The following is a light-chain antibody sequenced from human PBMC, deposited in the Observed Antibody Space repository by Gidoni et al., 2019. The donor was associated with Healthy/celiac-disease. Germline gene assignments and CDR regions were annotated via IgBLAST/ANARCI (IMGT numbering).Light chain of an antibody. CDR1: SSDVGGYNY. CDR3: SSYTSSSTPYV. Sequence: QSALTQPASVSGSPGQPITISCTGPSSDVGGYNYVSWYQQHPGNAPKLMIYDVSNRPSGVSNRFSGSKSGNTASLTISGLQAEDEADYYCSSYTSSSTPYVFGTGTKVTVL. CDR2: DVS. J-gene: IGLJ1*01. V-gene: IGLV2-14*01.